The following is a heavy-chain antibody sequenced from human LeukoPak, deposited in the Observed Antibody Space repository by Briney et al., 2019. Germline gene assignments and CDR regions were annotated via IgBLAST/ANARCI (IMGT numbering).Heavy chain of an antibody. CDR1: GYTFTGYY. Sequence: ASVKVSCKASGYTFTGYYMHWVRQAPGQGLEWMGWINPNSGGTNYARKFQGRVTMTRDTSISTAYMELSRLRSDDTAVYYCARDLYYYDSSGYLPFDYWGQGTLVTVSS. V-gene: IGHV1-2*02. CDR3: ARDLYYYDSSGYLPFDY. CDR2: INPNSGGT. J-gene: IGHJ4*02. D-gene: IGHD3-22*01.